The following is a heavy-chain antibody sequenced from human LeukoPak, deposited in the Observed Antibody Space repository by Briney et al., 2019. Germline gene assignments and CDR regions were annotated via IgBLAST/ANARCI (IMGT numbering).Heavy chain of an antibody. D-gene: IGHD6-19*01. CDR1: GFTFCTYW. V-gene: IGHV3-7*04. CDR3: ARTIREQWLTIDY. CDR2: IKEDGSDE. J-gene: IGHJ4*02. Sequence: PGGSLRLSCAASGFTFCTYWMSWVRQAPGKGLEWVANIKEDGSDENYVDSVKGRFTISRDNAKDSLYLQLNSLRAEDTAVYYCARTIREQWLTIDYWGQGTLVTFSS.